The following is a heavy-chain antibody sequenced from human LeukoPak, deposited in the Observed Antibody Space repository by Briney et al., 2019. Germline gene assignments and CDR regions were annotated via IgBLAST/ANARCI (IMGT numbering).Heavy chain of an antibody. CDR3: ARGVLVTMVRGVPFDY. D-gene: IGHD3-10*01. V-gene: IGHV3-48*01. CDR1: GFTFSSYA. J-gene: IGHJ4*02. CDR2: ISSSSSTI. Sequence: PGGSLRLSCAASGFTFSSYAMSWVRQAPGKGLEWVSAISSSSSTIYYADSVKGRFTISRDNAKNSLYLQMNSLRAEDTAVYYCARGVLVTMVRGVPFDYWGQGTLVTVSS.